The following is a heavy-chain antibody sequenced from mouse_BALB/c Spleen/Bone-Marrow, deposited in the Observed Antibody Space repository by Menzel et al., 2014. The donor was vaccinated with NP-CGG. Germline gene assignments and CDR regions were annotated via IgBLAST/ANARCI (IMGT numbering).Heavy chain of an antibody. CDR1: GYTFTSYW. CDR2: IYPGSGST. V-gene: IGHV1S22*01. Sequence: LQQPGSELVRPGASVKLSCKASGYTFTSYWMHWVKQRPGQGLEWIGNIYPGSGSTNYDEKFKSKATLTVDTSSSTAYMQLSSLTSEDSAVYYCTRVYYYGSPWFAYWGQGTLVPVTA. CDR3: TRVYYYGSPWFAY. D-gene: IGHD1-1*01. J-gene: IGHJ3*01.